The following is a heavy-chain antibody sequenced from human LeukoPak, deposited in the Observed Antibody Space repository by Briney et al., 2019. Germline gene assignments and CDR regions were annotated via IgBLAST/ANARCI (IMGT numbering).Heavy chain of an antibody. CDR2: IYYTGST. V-gene: IGHV4-59*01. Sequence: SETLSLTCTVSGGSISTYYWSWIRQPPGKGLEWIGYIYYTGSTNYNPSLKSRVTISVDTSKNQFSLKLNSVTAADTAVYYCARWAVVSNWFDPWGQGTLVTVSS. J-gene: IGHJ5*02. CDR1: GGSISTYY. CDR3: ARWAVVSNWFDP. D-gene: IGHD4-23*01.